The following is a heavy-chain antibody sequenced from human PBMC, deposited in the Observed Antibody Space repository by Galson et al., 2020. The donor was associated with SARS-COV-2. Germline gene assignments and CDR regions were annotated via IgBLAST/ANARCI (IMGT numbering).Heavy chain of an antibody. CDR2: IYYSGST. Sequence: YWSWIRQPPGKGLEWIGYIYYSGSTNYNPSLESRVTISVDTSKNQFSLKLSSVTAADTAVYYCARDLLVVPASSTYYYYYGMDVWGQGTTVTVSS. CDR3: ARDLLVVPASSTYYYYYGMDV. J-gene: IGHJ6*02. CDR1: Y. D-gene: IGHD2-2*01. V-gene: IGHV4-59*01.